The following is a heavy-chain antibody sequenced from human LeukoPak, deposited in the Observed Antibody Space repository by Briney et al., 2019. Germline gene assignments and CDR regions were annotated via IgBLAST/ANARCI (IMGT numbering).Heavy chain of an antibody. Sequence: PGGSLRLSCAASGLAFSSCAMTWVRQTPGRGLEWVSTISDSGGNTYYADSVKGRVTISRDNSKNTLYLQMNSLRAEDTAVYYCAKGSLHPGIFDYWGQGTLVTVSS. CDR3: AKGSLHPGIFDY. CDR2: ISDSGGNT. V-gene: IGHV3-23*01. CDR1: GLAFSSCA. J-gene: IGHJ4*02.